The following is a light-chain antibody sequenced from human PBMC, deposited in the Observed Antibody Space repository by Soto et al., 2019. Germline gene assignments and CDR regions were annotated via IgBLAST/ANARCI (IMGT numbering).Light chain of an antibody. CDR3: QQRSNWPRAIT. J-gene: IGKJ5*01. V-gene: IGKV3-11*01. Sequence: EVELTQSPATLSLSPGETATLSCRASQSVDKFLAWYQQRPGQPPRLLIFDSSNRATGVPVRFSGSGSGTEFTLTISSLQSEDFAVYYCQQRSNWPRAITFGQGTRLEI. CDR2: DSS. CDR1: QSVDKF.